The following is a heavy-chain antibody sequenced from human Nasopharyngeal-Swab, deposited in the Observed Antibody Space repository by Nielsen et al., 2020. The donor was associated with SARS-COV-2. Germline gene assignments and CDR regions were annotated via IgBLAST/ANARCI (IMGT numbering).Heavy chain of an antibody. CDR2: IGAAGDT. V-gene: IGHV3-13*01. CDR1: GFTFSSYD. Sequence: GESLKISCAASGFTFSSYDMHWVRQATGKGLEWVSAIGAAGDTYYPGSVKGRFTISRENAKNSLYLQMNSLRAEDTAVYYCAREVYGLDVWGKGTTVTVSS. J-gene: IGHJ6*04. CDR3: AREVYGLDV. D-gene: IGHD6-6*01.